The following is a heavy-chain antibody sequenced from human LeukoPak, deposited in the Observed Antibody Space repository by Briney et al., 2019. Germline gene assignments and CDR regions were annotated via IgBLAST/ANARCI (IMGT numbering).Heavy chain of an antibody. J-gene: IGHJ4*02. CDR3: ARGTGIAAAGLDY. CDR1: GGSISSHY. Sequence: SETLSLTCTVSGGSISSHYWSWIRQPPGKGLEWIGYIHYSGSTNYNPSLKSRVTISVDTSKNQFSLKLSSVTAADTAVYYCARGTGIAAAGLDYWGQGTLVTVSS. CDR2: IHYSGST. V-gene: IGHV4-59*11. D-gene: IGHD6-13*01.